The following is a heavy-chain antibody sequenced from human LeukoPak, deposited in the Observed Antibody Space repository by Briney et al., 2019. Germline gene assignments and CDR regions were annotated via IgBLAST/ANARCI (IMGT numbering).Heavy chain of an antibody. Sequence: GGSLRLSCSASRFTFSSYTMNWVRQAPGKGLEWVSSIDPSSTYVYYADSVKGRFTISRDNAQNSLYLQMNSLRAEDTAVYYCTRGSYGDYEYWGQGTLVTVSS. CDR1: RFTFSSYT. CDR2: IDPSSTYV. CDR3: TRGSYGDYEY. V-gene: IGHV3-21*01. D-gene: IGHD4-17*01. J-gene: IGHJ4*02.